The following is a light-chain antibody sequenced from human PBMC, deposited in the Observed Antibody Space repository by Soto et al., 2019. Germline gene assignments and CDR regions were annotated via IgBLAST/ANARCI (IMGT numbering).Light chain of an antibody. Sequence: DIVMTQSPDSLAVSLGERATINCKSSQSVLYSSNNKNYLAWYQQKPGQPPKLLIYWASTRESGVPDRFSGSRYGTDFTLTISSLQAEDVAVYYCQQYYSTPRTFGQGTKVEIK. J-gene: IGKJ1*01. CDR1: QSVLYSSNNKNY. CDR2: WAS. V-gene: IGKV4-1*01. CDR3: QQYYSTPRT.